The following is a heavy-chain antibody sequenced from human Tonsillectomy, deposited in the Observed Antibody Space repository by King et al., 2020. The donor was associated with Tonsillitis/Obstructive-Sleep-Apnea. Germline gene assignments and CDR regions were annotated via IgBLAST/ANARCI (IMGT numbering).Heavy chain of an antibody. CDR1: GFTFSSYS. CDR2: ISSRSSYI. J-gene: IGHJ6*03. D-gene: IGHD3-3*01. CDR3: AREQRRFLTDQYYYMDD. Sequence: QLVQSGGGLVKPGGSLRLSCAASGFTFSSYSMNWVRQAPGKGLEWVASISSRSSYISYADSVKGRFTISRDNANTSLYLKMNSLRAEDTAEYYCAREQRRFLTDQYYYMDDWGKGTTVTVSS. V-gene: IGHV3-21*01.